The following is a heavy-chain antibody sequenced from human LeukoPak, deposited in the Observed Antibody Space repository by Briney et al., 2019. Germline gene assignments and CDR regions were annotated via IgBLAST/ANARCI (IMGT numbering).Heavy chain of an antibody. CDR1: GYTLTELS. CDR2: ISAYNGNT. CDR3: ARVDYYDSSGYYY. Sequence: GASVKVSCKVSGYTLTELSMHWVRQAPGQGLEWMGWISAYNGNTNYAQKLQGRVTMTTDTSTSTAYMELRSLRSDDTAVYYCARVDYYDSSGYYYWGQGTLVTVSS. D-gene: IGHD3-22*01. V-gene: IGHV1-18*01. J-gene: IGHJ4*02.